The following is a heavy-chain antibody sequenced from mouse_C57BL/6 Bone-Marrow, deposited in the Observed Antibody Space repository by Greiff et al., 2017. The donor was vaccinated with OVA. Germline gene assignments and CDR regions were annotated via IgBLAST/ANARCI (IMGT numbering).Heavy chain of an antibody. Sequence: VQLQQSGPELVKPGASVKISCKASGYSFTGYYMNWVKQSPEKSLEWIGEINPSTGGTTYNQKFKAKATLTVDKSSSTAYMQRKRLTSEDSAVYYCARRENTTVAEDYWGQGTTLTVSS. J-gene: IGHJ2*01. V-gene: IGHV1-42*01. CDR3: ARRENTTVAEDY. CDR2: INPSTGGT. CDR1: GYSFTGYY. D-gene: IGHD1-1*01.